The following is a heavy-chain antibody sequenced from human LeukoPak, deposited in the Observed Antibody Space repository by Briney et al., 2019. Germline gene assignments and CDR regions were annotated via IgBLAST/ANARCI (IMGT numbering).Heavy chain of an antibody. CDR2: ISSSSSYI. CDR3: ARSAQQLALDY. D-gene: IGHD6-13*01. Sequence: GGSLRLSCTASEFTVSSYYMSWVRQTPGKGLEWVSSISSSSSYIYYADSVKGRFTISRDNAKNSLYLQMNSLRAEDTAVYYCARSAQQLALDYWGQGTLVTVSS. V-gene: IGHV3-21*01. CDR1: EFTVSSYY. J-gene: IGHJ4*02.